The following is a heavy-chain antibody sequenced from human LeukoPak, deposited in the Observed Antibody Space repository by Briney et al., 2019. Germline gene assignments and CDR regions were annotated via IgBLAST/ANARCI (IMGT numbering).Heavy chain of an antibody. CDR2: IWHDGFNK. CDR1: GFTFGSYV. D-gene: IGHD7-27*01. CDR3: ARDLGNWGWNDF. Sequence: PSGSLRLTCAASGFTFGSYVLHWIRQAPGKGLEWVAVIWHDGFNKYYADSVKGRFTISSANSKNTLYLQMNSLRAEDTAVYYCARDLGNWGWNDFWGQGTLVTVSS. V-gene: IGHV3-33*08. J-gene: IGHJ4*02.